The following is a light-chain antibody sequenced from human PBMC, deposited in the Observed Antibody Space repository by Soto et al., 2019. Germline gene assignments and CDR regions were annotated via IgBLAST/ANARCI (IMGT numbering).Light chain of an antibody. CDR1: NSNVGSNT. V-gene: IGLV1-51*01. J-gene: IGLJ1*01. CDR2: DND. CDR3: GTWDNSLSACV. Sequence: QSVLTQPPSASGTPGQRVTISCSGSNSNVGSNTVHWYQHLPGTAPKLLIYDNDKRPSGIPDRFSGSKSGTSATLGITELQTGDEADYFCGTWDNSLSACVFETGTKVTVL.